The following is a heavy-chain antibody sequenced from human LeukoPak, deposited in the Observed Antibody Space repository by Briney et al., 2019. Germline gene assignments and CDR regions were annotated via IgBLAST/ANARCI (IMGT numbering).Heavy chain of an antibody. CDR3: ARALVGATHFDY. CDR2: INPSGGST. CDR1: GYTLTSYY. J-gene: IGHJ4*02. V-gene: IGHV1-46*01. D-gene: IGHD1-26*01. Sequence: ASVKVSCKASGYTLTSYYMHRVRQAPGQGLEWMGIINPSGGSTSYAQKFQGRVTMTRDMSTSTVYMELSSLRSEDTAVYYCARALVGATHFDYWGQGTLVTVSS.